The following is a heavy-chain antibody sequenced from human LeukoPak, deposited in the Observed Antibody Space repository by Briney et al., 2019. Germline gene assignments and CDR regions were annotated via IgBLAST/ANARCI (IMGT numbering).Heavy chain of an antibody. CDR1: GSSFTSYW. CDR2: IYPGDSDT. V-gene: IGHV5-51*01. Sequence: GESLQISCQGSGSSFTSYWIGWVRQVPGKGLEWMGIIYPGDSDTRYSPAFQGQVTISADKSISTAYLQWSSLKASDTAMYYRARLGTVRNYFDYWGQGTLVTVSS. CDR3: ARLGTVRNYFDY. J-gene: IGHJ4*02. D-gene: IGHD7-27*01.